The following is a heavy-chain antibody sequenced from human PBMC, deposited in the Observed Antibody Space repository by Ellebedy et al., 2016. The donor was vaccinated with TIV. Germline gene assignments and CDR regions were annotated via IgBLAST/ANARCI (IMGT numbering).Heavy chain of an antibody. J-gene: IGHJ6*02. Sequence: GESLKISCAASGFTFRDYYMNWIRQAPGKGLEWVSYISSSSRLNPNYADSVKGRFTISRDNAKNSLYLQMNSLRAEDTAVYYCARARRYCSGNSCPEPLYYYYGMDVWGQGTTVTVSS. CDR1: GFTFRDYY. D-gene: IGHD2-15*01. CDR3: ARARRYCSGNSCPEPLYYYYGMDV. CDR2: ISSSSRLNP. V-gene: IGHV3-11*06.